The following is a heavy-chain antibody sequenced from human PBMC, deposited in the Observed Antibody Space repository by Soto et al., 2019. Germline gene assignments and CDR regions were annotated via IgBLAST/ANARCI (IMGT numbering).Heavy chain of an antibody. J-gene: IGHJ6*03. Sequence: GGSLRLSCAASGFTFSSYAMHWVRQAPCKGLEWVAVISYDGSNKYYADSVKGRFTISRDNSKNTLYLQMNSLRAEDTAVYYCARRFRYYDFWSGYPLTYYYYYYMDVWGKGTTVTVSS. D-gene: IGHD3-3*01. V-gene: IGHV3-30-3*01. CDR1: GFTFSSYA. CDR3: ARRFRYYDFWSGYPLTYYYYYYMDV. CDR2: ISYDGSNK.